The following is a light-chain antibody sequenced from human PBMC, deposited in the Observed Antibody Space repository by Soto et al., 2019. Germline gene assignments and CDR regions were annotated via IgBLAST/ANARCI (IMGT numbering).Light chain of an antibody. V-gene: IGKV3-15*01. J-gene: IGKJ2*01. Sequence: TVMTQAQATLSVSPGERATLASRASQSVACNLAWYQQRPGQAPRPLIHGASTRATGIPARFSGSGSGTDFTLTLSSLQSEDFATYYCQQYNHWPSFGQGTKLEIK. CDR1: QSVACN. CDR2: GAS. CDR3: QQYNHWPS.